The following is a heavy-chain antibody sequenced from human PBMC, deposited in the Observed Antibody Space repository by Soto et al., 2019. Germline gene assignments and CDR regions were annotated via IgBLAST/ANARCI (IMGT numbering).Heavy chain of an antibody. CDR2: INHSGST. D-gene: IGHD6-19*01. V-gene: IGHV4-34*01. CDR3: ARGRGSGWYRRDFQH. CDR1: GGSFSGYY. J-gene: IGHJ1*01. Sequence: QVQLQQWGAGLLKPSETLSLTCAVYGGSFSGYYWSWIRQPPGKGLEWIGEINHSGSTNYNPSLKSRVTISVDTSKNQFSLKLSSVTAADTAVYYCARGRGSGWYRRDFQHWGQGTLVTVSS.